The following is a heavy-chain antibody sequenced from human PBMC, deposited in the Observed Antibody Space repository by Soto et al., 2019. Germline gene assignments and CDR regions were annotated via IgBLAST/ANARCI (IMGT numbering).Heavy chain of an antibody. V-gene: IGHV1-69*12. Sequence: QVQLVQSGAEVKKPGSSVKVSCKASGGTFSSYAISWVRQAPGQGLEWMGGIIPIFGTANYAQKFQGRVTSTAEQSKSTDYTELSSLRSEDKAVYDCARERYYDSSGYRMRGFDYWGQGTMVMVSS. CDR1: GGTFSSYA. CDR2: IIPIFGTA. D-gene: IGHD3-22*01. CDR3: ARERYYDSSGYRMRGFDY. J-gene: IGHJ4*02.